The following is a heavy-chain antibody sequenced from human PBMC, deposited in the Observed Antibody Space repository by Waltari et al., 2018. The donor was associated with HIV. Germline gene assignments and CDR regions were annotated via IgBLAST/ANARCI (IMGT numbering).Heavy chain of an antibody. CDR3: ARDRETYYYDTTGYLYASDI. CDR2: ISDYNGNT. V-gene: IGHV1-18*01. CDR1: GYTFSNYG. J-gene: IGHJ3*02. D-gene: IGHD3-22*01. Sequence: QVQLVQSGAEVKKPGASVKVSCKASGYTFSNYGVNWVRQAPGQGLEWMGWISDYNGNTDYTQKLQGRVTMTTDTSTNTAYMELRSLRSNYTAVYYCARDRETYYYDTTGYLYASDIWGQGTVVTVSS.